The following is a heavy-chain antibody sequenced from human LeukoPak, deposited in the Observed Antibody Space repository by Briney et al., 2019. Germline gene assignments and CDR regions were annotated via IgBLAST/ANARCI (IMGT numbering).Heavy chain of an antibody. V-gene: IGHV4-61*02. CDR2: IYTSGST. J-gene: IGHJ5*02. Sequence: PSETLSLTCTVSGGSISSGSYYWSWIRQPAGKGLEWIGRIYTSGSTNYNPSLKSRVTISVDTSKNQFSLKLSSVTAADTAVYYCARESSSGWVTWGQGTLVTVSS. D-gene: IGHD6-19*01. CDR3: ARESSSGWVT. CDR1: GGSISSGSYY.